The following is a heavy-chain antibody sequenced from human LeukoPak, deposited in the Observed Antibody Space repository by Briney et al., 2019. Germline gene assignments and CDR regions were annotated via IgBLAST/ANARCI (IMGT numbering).Heavy chain of an antibody. J-gene: IGHJ4*01. D-gene: IGHD6-13*01. V-gene: IGHV3-7*01. CDR2: IKQDGGEK. Sequence: GGSLRLSCAVSGFTFSSYLMNWVRQAPGKGLEGVASIKQDGGEKSYVDSVKGRFTISRDNAKNSLYLQMSSLRAEDTAVYYCARDGTAAGLYFDLWGQGTLVTVSS. CDR1: GFTFSSYL. CDR3: ARDGTAAGLYFDL.